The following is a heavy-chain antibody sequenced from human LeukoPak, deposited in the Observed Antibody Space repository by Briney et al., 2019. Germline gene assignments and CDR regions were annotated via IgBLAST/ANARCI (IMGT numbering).Heavy chain of an antibody. D-gene: IGHD3-3*01. CDR1: GGSISSSTYY. Sequence: PSETLSLTCTVSGGSISSSTYYWGWIRQPPGKGLEWIGSIYYSGSTYYNPSLKSRVTISVDTSKNQFSLKLISVTAADTAVYHCARAYDFWSGYYVLDYWGQGTLVTVSS. CDR2: IYYSGST. V-gene: IGHV4-39*07. CDR3: ARAYDFWSGYYVLDY. J-gene: IGHJ4*02.